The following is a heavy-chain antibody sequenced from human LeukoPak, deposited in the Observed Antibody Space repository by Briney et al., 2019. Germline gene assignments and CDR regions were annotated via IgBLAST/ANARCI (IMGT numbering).Heavy chain of an antibody. CDR1: GFTFSGYW. Sequence: GGSLRLSCAASGFTFSGYWMHWVRQAPGKGLVWISRILSDGSTTNYADSVNGRFTISRDNTKNTLYLQINSLRAEDTAVYYCGVPATAGEADYWGQGTLDPVST. CDR2: ILSDGSTT. CDR3: GVPATAGEADY. J-gene: IGHJ4*02. V-gene: IGHV3-74*01. D-gene: IGHD3-16*01.